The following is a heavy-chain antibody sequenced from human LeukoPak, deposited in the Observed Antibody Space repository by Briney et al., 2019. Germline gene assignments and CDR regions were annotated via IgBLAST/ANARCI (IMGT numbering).Heavy chain of an antibody. Sequence: PGGSLRLSCAASGFTFSNYNMNWVRQAPGKGLEWVAYISSGSGTKYYSDSVKGRFTISRDNAKNSLDLQMNSLRVEDTAVYYCARELVYYDRSGYHLSDAFDIWGQGTLVTVSS. J-gene: IGHJ3*02. D-gene: IGHD3-22*01. CDR2: ISSGSGTK. CDR3: ARELVYYDRSGYHLSDAFDI. CDR1: GFTFSNYN. V-gene: IGHV3-48*01.